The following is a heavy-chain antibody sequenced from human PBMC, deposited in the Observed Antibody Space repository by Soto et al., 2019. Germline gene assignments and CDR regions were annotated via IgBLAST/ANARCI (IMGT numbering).Heavy chain of an antibody. Sequence: SETLSLTCAVSGGSISSGGYSWSWIRQPPGKGLEWIGYIYHSGSTYYNPSLKSRVTISVDRSKNQFSLKLSSVTAADTAVYYCARASFITIFGVVMDEPLYFDYWGQGTLVTVSS. J-gene: IGHJ4*02. CDR3: ARASFITIFGVVMDEPLYFDY. CDR2: IYHSGST. V-gene: IGHV4-30-2*01. CDR1: GGSISSGGYS. D-gene: IGHD3-3*01.